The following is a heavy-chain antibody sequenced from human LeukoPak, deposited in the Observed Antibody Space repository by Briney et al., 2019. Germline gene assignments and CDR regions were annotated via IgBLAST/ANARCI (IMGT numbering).Heavy chain of an antibody. D-gene: IGHD5-18*01. Sequence: GGSLRLSCAASGFTFSSYAMHWVRQAPGKGLEWVAVISYDGSNKYYADSVKGRFTISRDNSKNTLYLQMNSLRAEDTAVYYCAQHRGGNSYAPLDYWGQGTLVTVSS. J-gene: IGHJ4*02. CDR2: ISYDGSNK. CDR3: AQHRGGNSYAPLDY. CDR1: GFTFSSYA. V-gene: IGHV3-30-3*01.